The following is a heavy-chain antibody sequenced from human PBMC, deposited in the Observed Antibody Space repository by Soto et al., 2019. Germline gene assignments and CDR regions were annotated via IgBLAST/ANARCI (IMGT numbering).Heavy chain of an antibody. D-gene: IGHD6-13*01. CDR2: ISSSSSYI. V-gene: IGHV3-21*01. J-gene: IGHJ4*02. CDR3: ARDLGIAAAGQNFDY. Sequence: EVQLVESGGGLVQPGGSLRLSCAASGFTFSSYSMNWVRQAPGKGLEWVSSISSSSSYIYYADSVKGRFTISRDNAKNSLYLQMNSLRAEDTAVYYCARDLGIAAAGQNFDYWGQGTLVTVSS. CDR1: GFTFSSYS.